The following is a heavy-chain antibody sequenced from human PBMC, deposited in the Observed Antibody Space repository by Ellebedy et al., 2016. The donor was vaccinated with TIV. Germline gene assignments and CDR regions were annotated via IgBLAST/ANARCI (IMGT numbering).Heavy chain of an antibody. J-gene: IGHJ4*02. D-gene: IGHD3-10*01. Sequence: PGGSLRLSCAASGFSFSSYAMSWVRQAPGKGLECVSVISTSGSDTYYADSVKGRLTISRDNSKNTLYLQMNSLRAEDTAVYYCARILWFGELWENFDYWGQGTLVTVSS. CDR3: ARILWFGELWENFDY. V-gene: IGHV3-23*01. CDR1: GFSFSSYA. CDR2: ISTSGSDT.